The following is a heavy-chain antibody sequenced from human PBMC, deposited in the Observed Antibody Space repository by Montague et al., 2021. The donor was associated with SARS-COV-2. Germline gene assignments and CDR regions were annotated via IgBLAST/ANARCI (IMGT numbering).Heavy chain of an antibody. CDR2: IYNSGST. D-gene: IGHD3-22*01. J-gene: IGHJ3*02. CDR1: GGSISSSSYY. CDR3: ARFPTSYYYDSKAAPATPDALDI. V-gene: IGHV4-39*01. Sequence: SETLSLTCTVSGGSISSSSYYWGWIRQPPGKGLEWIGSIYNSGSTYYSPSLKSRVTISVDTSKNQFSLKLSSVIAADTAVYYCARFPTSYYYDSKAAPATPDALDIWGQGTMVTVSS.